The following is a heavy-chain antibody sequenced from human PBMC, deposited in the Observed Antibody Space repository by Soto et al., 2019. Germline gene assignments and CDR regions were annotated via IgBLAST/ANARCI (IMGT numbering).Heavy chain of an antibody. Sequence: GGSQRLSCAASGFTFSSYAMSWVRQAPGKGLEWVSAISGSGGSTYYADSVKGRFTISRDNSKNTLYLQMNSLRAEDTAVYYCAKTQGRVATTLYYFDYWGQGTLVTVSS. V-gene: IGHV3-23*01. J-gene: IGHJ4*02. CDR1: GFTFSSYA. D-gene: IGHD5-12*01. CDR3: AKTQGRVATTLYYFDY. CDR2: ISGSGGST.